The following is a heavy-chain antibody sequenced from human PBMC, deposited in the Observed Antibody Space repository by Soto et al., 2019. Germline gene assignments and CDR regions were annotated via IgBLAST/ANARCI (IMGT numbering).Heavy chain of an antibody. V-gene: IGHV3-30-3*01. CDR2: ISYDGSNK. CDR3: AKALAVGFDY. D-gene: IGHD6-19*01. CDR1: GFTFSSYA. J-gene: IGHJ4*02. Sequence: GGSLRLSCAASGFTFSSYAVHWVRQAPGKGLEWVAVISYDGSNKYYADSVKGRFTISRDNSKNTLYLQMNSLRAEDTAVYYCAKALAVGFDYWGQGTLVTVSS.